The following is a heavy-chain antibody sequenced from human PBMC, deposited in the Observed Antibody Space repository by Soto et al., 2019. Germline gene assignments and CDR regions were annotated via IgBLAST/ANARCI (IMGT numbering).Heavy chain of an antibody. J-gene: IGHJ3*02. D-gene: IGHD4-17*01. CDR1: GFTFSSYA. CDR3: ASEYGDYSPGAFDI. V-gene: IGHV3-23*01. CDR2: ISGSGGST. Sequence: EVQLLESGGALVQPGGSLRLSCAASGFTFSSYAMTWVRQAPGKRLEWVSTISGSGGSTYYADSVKGRFTISRDNSKNTLYLQLNSLRAEDTAVYYCASEYGDYSPGAFDIWGQGTMVTVSS.